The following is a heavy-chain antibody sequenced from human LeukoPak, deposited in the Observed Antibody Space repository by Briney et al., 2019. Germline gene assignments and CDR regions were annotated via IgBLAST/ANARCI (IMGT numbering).Heavy chain of an antibody. CDR3: AKSPGPMPASTIYYFDY. CDR1: GFTFSSHA. Sequence: GGSLRLSCAGSGFTFSSHAMSWVRQTPGKGLEWISLISGSGGSPYYADSVLGRFTISRDNSKNTLYLQMNNLRAEDTAVYYCAKSPGPMPASTIYYFDYWGQGALVTVSS. J-gene: IGHJ4*02. V-gene: IGHV3-23*01. CDR2: ISGSGGSP. D-gene: IGHD5-24*01.